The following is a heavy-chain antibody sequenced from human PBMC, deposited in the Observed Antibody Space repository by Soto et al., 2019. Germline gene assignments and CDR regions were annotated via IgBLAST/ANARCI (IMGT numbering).Heavy chain of an antibody. V-gene: IGHV1-69*06. CDR1: SCTFTSYA. D-gene: IGHD6-13*01. Sequence: CSVPVSFRAYSCTFTSYAISWVRQAPGQGLEWMGGIIPIFGTANYAQKFQGRVTITADKSTSTAYMELSSLRSEDTAVYYCARGRIAAAIDYWGQGTLFTVSS. J-gene: IGHJ4*02. CDR2: IIPIFGTA. CDR3: ARGRIAAAIDY.